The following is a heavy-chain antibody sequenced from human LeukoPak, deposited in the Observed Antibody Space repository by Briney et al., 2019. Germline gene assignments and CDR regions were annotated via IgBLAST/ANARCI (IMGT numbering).Heavy chain of an antibody. Sequence: GGSLRLSCAASGFTFSSYDMHWVRQATGKGLEWVSAIGTAGDTYYPGSVKGRFTISRENAKSSLYLQMNSLRAGDTAVYYCARFRFATGAFDIWGQGTMVTVSS. CDR3: ARFRFATGAFDI. CDR2: IGTAGDT. CDR1: GFTFSSYD. J-gene: IGHJ3*02. V-gene: IGHV3-13*01. D-gene: IGHD3-10*01.